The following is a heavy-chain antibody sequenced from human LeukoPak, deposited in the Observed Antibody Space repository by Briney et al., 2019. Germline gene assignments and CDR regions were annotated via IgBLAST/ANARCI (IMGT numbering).Heavy chain of an antibody. D-gene: IGHD3-10*01. CDR3: ARGSDYYGSGTFDP. J-gene: IGHJ5*02. V-gene: IGHV4-34*01. CDR2: INHSGST. Sequence: PLETLSLTCAVYGGSFSGYYWSWIRQPPGKGLEGIGEINHSGSTNYNPSLKSRVTISVDTSKNQFSLKLSSVTAADTAVYYCARGSDYYGSGTFDPWGQGTLVTVSS. CDR1: GGSFSGYY.